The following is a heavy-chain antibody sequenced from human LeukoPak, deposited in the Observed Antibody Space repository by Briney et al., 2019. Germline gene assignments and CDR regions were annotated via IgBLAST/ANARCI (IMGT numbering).Heavy chain of an antibody. D-gene: IGHD6-19*01. J-gene: IGHJ4*02. CDR3: AKDLVAGILPAFDY. CDR1: GFTFDDYA. V-gene: IGHV3-9*01. Sequence: GGSLRLSCAASGFTFDDYAMHWVRQAPGKGLEWVSGISWNSGSIGYADSVKGRFTISRDNAKNSLYLQMNSLRAEDTALYYCAKDLVAGILPAFDYWGQGTLVTVSS. CDR2: ISWNSGSI.